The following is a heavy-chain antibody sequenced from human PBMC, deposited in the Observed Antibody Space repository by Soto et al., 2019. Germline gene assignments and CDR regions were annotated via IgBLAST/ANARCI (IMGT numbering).Heavy chain of an antibody. CDR3: AKGRPYYDILTDAFDI. CDR2: ISGSGGST. Sequence: EVQLLESGGGLVQPGGSLRLSCAASGFTFSSYAMSWVRQAPGKGLEWVSAISGSGGSTYYADSVKGRFTISRDNSKNTLYLQMNSLRAEDTAVYYCAKGRPYYDILTDAFDIWGQGTMLTVSS. J-gene: IGHJ3*02. D-gene: IGHD3-9*01. CDR1: GFTFSSYA. V-gene: IGHV3-23*01.